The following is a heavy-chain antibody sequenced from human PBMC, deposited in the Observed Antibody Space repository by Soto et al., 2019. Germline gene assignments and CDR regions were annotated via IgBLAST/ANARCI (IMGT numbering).Heavy chain of an antibody. CDR2: VYYGGTT. V-gene: IGHV4-39*01. D-gene: IGHD2-2*01. CDR1: GGSISISSYY. Sequence: PSETLSLTCTVSGGSISISSYYWAWVRQPPGKGMEWIGSVYYGGTTYYNPSRKSRVTISGDTSKNQFSLKLSSVTAADTAVFYCARLIHCKTTSCYFDYWGQGTLVTVSS. J-gene: IGHJ4*02. CDR3: ARLIHCKTTSCYFDY.